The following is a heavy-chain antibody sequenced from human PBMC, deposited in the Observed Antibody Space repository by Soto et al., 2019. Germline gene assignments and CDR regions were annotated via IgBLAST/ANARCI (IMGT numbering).Heavy chain of an antibody. V-gene: IGHV3-23*01. D-gene: IGHD4-4*01. CDR3: AKDFSSKGWMGLNAPSDS. J-gene: IGHJ4*02. CDR2: ISGSSRRT. Sequence: IQLLESGGGLVEPGGSLTLSCAASGFTFYDYGMNWVRQAPGKGLEWVSSISGSSRRTDYADSVKGRFVISRDNSKAMVYLEMNRLRAADTAVYYCAKDFSSKGWMGLNAPSDSWGQGILVSVSS. CDR1: GFTFYDYG.